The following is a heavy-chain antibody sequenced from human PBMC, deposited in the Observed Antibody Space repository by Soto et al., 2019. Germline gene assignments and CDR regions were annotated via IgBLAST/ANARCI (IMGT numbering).Heavy chain of an antibody. Sequence: QLQLQESGPGLVKPSETLSLTCTVSGGSISSSSYYWGWIRQPPGKGLEWIGSIYYSGSTYYNPSLKSRVTISVDTSKNQFSLKLSSVTAADTAVYYCARDIVVVTAISSGRAPGGYWGQGTLVTVSS. D-gene: IGHD2-21*02. CDR1: GGSISSSSYY. V-gene: IGHV4-39*02. CDR2: IYYSGST. J-gene: IGHJ4*02. CDR3: ARDIVVVTAISSGRAPGGY.